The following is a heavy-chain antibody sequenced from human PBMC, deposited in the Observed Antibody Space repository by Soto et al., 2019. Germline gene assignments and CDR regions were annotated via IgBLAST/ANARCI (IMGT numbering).Heavy chain of an antibody. D-gene: IGHD3-3*01. CDR3: ARDAMRLHPTLRFLEWLPREVKAHDAIDI. J-gene: IGHJ3*02. CDR2: ISAYNGNT. V-gene: IGHV1-18*01. CDR1: GYTFTSYG. Sequence: GASVKVSCKASGYTFTSYGISWVRQAPGQGLEWMGWISAYNGNTNYAQKLQGRVTMTTDTSTSTAYMELRSLRSDDTAVYYCARDAMRLHPTLRFLEWLPREVKAHDAIDIWGQGTMVTVSS.